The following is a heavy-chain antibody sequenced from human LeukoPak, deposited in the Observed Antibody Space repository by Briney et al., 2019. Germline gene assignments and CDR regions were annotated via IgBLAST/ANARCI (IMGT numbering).Heavy chain of an antibody. CDR3: ARADSSGYYYPGHLDY. CDR1: GGSISSSNW. J-gene: IGHJ4*02. D-gene: IGHD3-22*01. CDR2: IYHSGST. V-gene: IGHV4-4*02. Sequence: SETLSLTCAVSGGSISSSNWWSWVRQSPGKGLEWIGEIYHSGSTNYNPSLKSRVTISVDKSKNQFSLKLSSVTAADTAVYYCARADSSGYYYPGHLDYWGQGTLVTVSS.